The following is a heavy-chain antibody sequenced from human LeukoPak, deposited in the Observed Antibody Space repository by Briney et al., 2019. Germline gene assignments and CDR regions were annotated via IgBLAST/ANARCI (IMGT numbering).Heavy chain of an antibody. V-gene: IGHV3-23*01. Sequence: GGSLRLSCAASGFTFSSYAMSWVRQAPGKGLEWVSAISGSGGSTYYADSVKGRFTISRDNSKNTLYLQMNSLRAEDTAVYYCAKGSRSWYTRGGSNLDYWGQGTLVPVSS. J-gene: IGHJ4*02. CDR1: GFTFSSYA. CDR3: AKGSRSWYTRGGSNLDY. CDR2: ISGSGGST. D-gene: IGHD6-13*01.